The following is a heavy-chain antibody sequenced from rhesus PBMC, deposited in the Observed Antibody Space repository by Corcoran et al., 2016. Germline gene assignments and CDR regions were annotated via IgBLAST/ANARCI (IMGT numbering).Heavy chain of an antibody. V-gene: IGHV4-73*01. D-gene: IGHD3-16*01. CDR1: GGSISGYSL. CDR2: IYGGRGST. J-gene: IGHJ4*01. CDR3: ARAGYYSGSWDY. Sequence: QVQLQEAGHGVVKPSETLSLTCAVSGGSISGYSLWSWIRRPPGKGLEWIGYIYGGRGSTSYNPSLKKRVTISKDTSKNQFSLKLSSVTAADTAVYYCARAGYYSGSWDYWGQGVLVTVSS.